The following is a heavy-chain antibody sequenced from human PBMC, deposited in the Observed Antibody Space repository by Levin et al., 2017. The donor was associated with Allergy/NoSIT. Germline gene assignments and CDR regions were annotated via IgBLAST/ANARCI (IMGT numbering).Heavy chain of an antibody. Sequence: SCAASGFTFSSYAMHWVRQAPGKGLEWVAVISYDGSNKYYADSVKGRFTISRDNSKNTLYLQMNSLRAEDTAVYYCARDGRSLEVITFGGIYDYWGQGTLVTVSS. CDR2: ISYDGSNK. D-gene: IGHD3-16*01. CDR1: GFTFSSYA. V-gene: IGHV3-30-3*01. CDR3: ARDGRSLEVITFGGIYDY. J-gene: IGHJ4*02.